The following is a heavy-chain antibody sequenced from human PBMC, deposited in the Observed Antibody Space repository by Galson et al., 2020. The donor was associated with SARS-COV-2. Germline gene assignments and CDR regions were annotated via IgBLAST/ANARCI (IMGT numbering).Heavy chain of an antibody. D-gene: IGHD3-22*01. CDR3: ARVGYYSLSGGLIPRYDCYMGV. CDR2: IGTAGDT. J-gene: IGHJ6*03. CDR1: GFTFSSYD. Sequence: GGSLRLSCAASGFTFSSYDMHWVRQATGKGLEWVSAIGTAGDTYYQGSVKGRFTISRENAKNSLYLQMNSLRAGDTAVYYCARVGYYSLSGGLIPRYDCYMGVWGKGTTVTVSS. V-gene: IGHV3-13*01.